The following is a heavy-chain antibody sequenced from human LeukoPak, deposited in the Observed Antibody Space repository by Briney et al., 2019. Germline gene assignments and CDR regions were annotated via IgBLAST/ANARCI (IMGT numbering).Heavy chain of an antibody. CDR2: ISWNSGSI. CDR3: AKDMYSSSSGHFDY. Sequence: GGSLRLSCAASGFTFDDYAMHWVRQAPGKGLEWVSGISWNSGSIGYADSVKGRFIISRDNAKNSLYLQMNSLRAEDMALYYCAKDMYSSSSGHFDYWGQGTLVTVSS. D-gene: IGHD6-6*01. J-gene: IGHJ4*02. V-gene: IGHV3-9*03. CDR1: GFTFDDYA.